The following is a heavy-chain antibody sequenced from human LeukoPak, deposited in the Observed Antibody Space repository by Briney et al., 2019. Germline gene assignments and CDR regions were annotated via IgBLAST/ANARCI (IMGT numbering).Heavy chain of an antibody. D-gene: IGHD3-22*01. J-gene: IGHJ4*02. V-gene: IGHV4-39*07. CDR3: ARALVVTLFDY. CDR2: IDYSGSN. Sequence: SETLSLTCTVSGGSISSSGYYWGWIRQTPGKGLEWFGSIDYSGSNYHNPSIKSRVTMSVDTSKTQFSLKLSSVTAADTAVYYCARALVVTLFDYWGQGTLVTVSS. CDR1: GGSISSSGYY.